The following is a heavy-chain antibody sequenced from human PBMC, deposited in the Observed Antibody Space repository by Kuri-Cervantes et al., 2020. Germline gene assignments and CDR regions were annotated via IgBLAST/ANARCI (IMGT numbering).Heavy chain of an antibody. V-gene: IGHV3-13*01. CDR1: GFTFSSYD. D-gene: IGHD6-13*01. J-gene: IGHJ5*02. CDR3: ARGGWGSSSWYRGDWFDP. CDR2: IGTAGDT. Sequence: GESLKISCAASGFTFSSYDMHWVRQATGKGLEWVSAIGTAGDTYYPGSVKGRFTISRENAKNSLYLQMNSLRAEDTAVYYCARGGWGSSSWYRGDWFDPWGQGTLVTVSS.